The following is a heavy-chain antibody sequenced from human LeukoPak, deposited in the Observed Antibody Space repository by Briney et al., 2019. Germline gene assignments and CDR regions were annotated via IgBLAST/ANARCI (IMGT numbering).Heavy chain of an antibody. CDR2: ISDSGSST. CDR3: AYCSNGICYKAGLDY. V-gene: IGHV3-23*01. Sequence: GSLRLSCAASGFTFSSYSMSWVRQAPGKGLEWVSTISDSGSSTYYADSVEGRFTISRDNSKNTLYLQMSSLRAEDTAIYYCAYCSNGICYKAGLDYWGQGTLVTVSS. CDR1: GFTFSSYS. D-gene: IGHD2-8*01. J-gene: IGHJ4*02.